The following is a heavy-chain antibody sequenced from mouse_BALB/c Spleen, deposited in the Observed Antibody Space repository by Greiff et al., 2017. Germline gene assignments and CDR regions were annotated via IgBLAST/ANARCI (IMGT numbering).Heavy chain of an antibody. D-gene: IGHD1-1*01. Sequence: EVKLEESGPGLVKPSQSLSLTCTVTGYSITSDYAWNWIRQFPGNKLEWMGYISYSGSTSYNPSLKSRISITRDTSKNQFFLQLNSVTTEDTASYYCARSDYGYIDYWGQGTTLTVSS. CDR3: ARSDYGYIDY. CDR1: GYSITSDYA. J-gene: IGHJ2*01. CDR2: ISYSGST. V-gene: IGHV3-2*02.